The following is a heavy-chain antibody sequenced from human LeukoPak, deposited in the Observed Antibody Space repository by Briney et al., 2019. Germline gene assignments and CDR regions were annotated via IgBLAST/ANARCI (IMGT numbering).Heavy chain of an antibody. CDR3: SRTPTSGGY. J-gene: IGHJ4*01. CDR2: ISSSSSTI. Sequence: PGGSLSLSWAAPGFIFINYGMNWFRQPPGKGLEWVSYISSSSSTIYYADSVKGRFTISRDDAKNSLYLQMNSLRAEDTAVYYCSRTPTSGGYWGHGTLVTVSS. CDR1: GFIFINYG. V-gene: IGHV3-48*01.